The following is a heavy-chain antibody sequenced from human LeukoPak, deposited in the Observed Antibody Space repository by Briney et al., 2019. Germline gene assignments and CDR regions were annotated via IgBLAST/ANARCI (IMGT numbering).Heavy chain of an antibody. CDR1: GGSISSYY. Sequence: SETLSLTCTVSGGSISSYYWSWIRQPPGKGLEWIGYIYYSGSTNYNPSLKSRVTISVDTSKNQFSLKLSSVTAADTAVYYCARVGADGSGFLFDYWGQGTLVTVSS. D-gene: IGHD3-10*01. J-gene: IGHJ4*02. CDR3: ARVGADGSGFLFDY. CDR2: IYYSGST. V-gene: IGHV4-59*12.